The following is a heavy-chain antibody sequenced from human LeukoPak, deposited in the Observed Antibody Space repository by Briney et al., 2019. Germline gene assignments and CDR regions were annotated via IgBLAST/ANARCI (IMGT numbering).Heavy chain of an antibody. CDR3: TRDTGIALYYFDY. Sequence: PGGSLRLSCTASGFTFGDYAMSWVRQAPGKGLEWVGFIRSKAYGGTTEYAASVKGRFTISRDDSKSIAYLQMNSLKTEDTAVYYCTRDTGIALYYFDYWGQGTLVTVSS. CDR1: GFTFGDYA. J-gene: IGHJ4*02. D-gene: IGHD6-13*01. CDR2: IRSKAYGGTT. V-gene: IGHV3-49*04.